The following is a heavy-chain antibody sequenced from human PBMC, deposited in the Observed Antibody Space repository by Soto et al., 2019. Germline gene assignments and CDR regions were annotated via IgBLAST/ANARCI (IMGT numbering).Heavy chain of an antibody. CDR3: ARGGAAGRGDAIDI. CDR2: INGDGTRA. Sequence: EVQLEESGGGSVQLGESLRVSCVASGFTFRNQWMHWVRQVPGKGPVWVCRINGDGTRASYADFVKGRFTISRDNAQNLLFLQLNSLRVDDTGVEHCARGGAAGRGDAIDIWGPGTTVAVSS. CDR1: GFTFRNQW. J-gene: IGHJ3*02. D-gene: IGHD3-10*01. V-gene: IGHV3-74*01.